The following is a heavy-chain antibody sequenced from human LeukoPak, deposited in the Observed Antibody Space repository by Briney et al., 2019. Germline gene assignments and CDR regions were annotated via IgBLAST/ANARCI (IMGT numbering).Heavy chain of an antibody. D-gene: IGHD6-13*01. Sequence: SETLSLTCTVSGGSISSYYWSWIRQPPGKGLEWIGYIYYSGSTNYNPSLKSRVTISVDTSKNQFSLKLSSVTAADTVVYYCARDPSSSWYSLWGQGTLVTVSS. V-gene: IGHV4-59*01. CDR2: IYYSGST. J-gene: IGHJ4*02. CDR1: GGSISSYY. CDR3: ARDPSSSWYSL.